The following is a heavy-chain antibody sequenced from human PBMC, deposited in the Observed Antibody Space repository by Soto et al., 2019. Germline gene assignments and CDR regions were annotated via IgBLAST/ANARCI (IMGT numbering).Heavy chain of an antibody. D-gene: IGHD3-10*01. Sequence: PAETLSLTCTVSGGSISSSSYYWGWIREPAGEGLEWIGNIYYSGSTYYNPSLKSRVTISVDTSKNQFSLKLSSVTAADTAVYYCARASGSGPYGMDVWGQGTTVT. CDR1: GGSISSSSYY. CDR3: ARASGSGPYGMDV. CDR2: IYYSGST. J-gene: IGHJ6*02. V-gene: IGHV4-39*01.